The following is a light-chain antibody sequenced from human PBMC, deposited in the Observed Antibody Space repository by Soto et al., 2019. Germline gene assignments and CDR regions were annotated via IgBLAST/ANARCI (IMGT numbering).Light chain of an antibody. J-gene: IGKJ3*01. CDR2: GAS. Sequence: EIVMTQSPATLSVSPGEGVTLSCRASQSVSSDLAWYQQKPGQSPRLLMYGASTRATDIPARFSGGGSGTEFTLTISSLQSEYVAIYYCQQYHDWPPITFGPGTKVDIK. CDR1: QSVSSD. CDR3: QQYHDWPPIT. V-gene: IGKV3-15*01.